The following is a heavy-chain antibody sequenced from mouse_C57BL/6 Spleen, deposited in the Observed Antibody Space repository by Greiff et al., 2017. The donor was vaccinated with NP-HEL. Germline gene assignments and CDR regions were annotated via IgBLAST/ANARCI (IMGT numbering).Heavy chain of an antibody. J-gene: IGHJ2*01. D-gene: IGHD1-1*01. Sequence: VQLQQSGPELVKPGASVKMSCKASGYTFTDYNMHWVKQSHGKSLEWIGYINPNNGGTSYNQKFKGKATLTVNKSSSTAYMELRSLTSEDSAVYYCARFTTVVPYYFDYWGQGTTLTVSS. CDR1: GYTFTDYN. V-gene: IGHV1-22*01. CDR2: INPNNGGT. CDR3: ARFTTVVPYYFDY.